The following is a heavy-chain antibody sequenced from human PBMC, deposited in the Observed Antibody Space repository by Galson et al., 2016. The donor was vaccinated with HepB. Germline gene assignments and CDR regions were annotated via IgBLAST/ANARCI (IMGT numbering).Heavy chain of an antibody. V-gene: IGHV2-5*01. J-gene: IGHJ4*02. D-gene: IGHD3-10*01. CDR3: AHGQTGMWSSGLGSFDY. CDR1: GFSPSTTEVG. Sequence: PALVQPTQTLTLTCTFSGFSPSTTEVGVGWIRQHPGKALEWLALIYGNEGKRYSPSLKDRLTVTKDTSKNQVVLTMTNMDPLDTATYFCAHGQTGMWSSGLGSFDYWGQGTLVTVSS. CDR2: IYGNEGK.